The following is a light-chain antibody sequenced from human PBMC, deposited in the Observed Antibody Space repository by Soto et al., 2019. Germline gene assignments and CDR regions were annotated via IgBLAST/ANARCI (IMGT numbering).Light chain of an antibody. CDR2: DAS. V-gene: IGKV1-17*01. CDR3: QQIKTFPVT. Sequence: IQMTQSPSSLSASVGDTVTITCRASQGIRNDLGWYQQKPGKAPNLLIYDASTLQSGVPSRFSGSGSGTEFTLTISSLQPEDFATYYCQQIKTFPVTFGGGTKVDIK. CDR1: QGIRND. J-gene: IGKJ4*01.